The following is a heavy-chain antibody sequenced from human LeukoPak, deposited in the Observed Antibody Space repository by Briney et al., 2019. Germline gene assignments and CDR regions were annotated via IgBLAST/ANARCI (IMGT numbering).Heavy chain of an antibody. D-gene: IGHD5-12*01. CDR1: GFIFRDHA. Sequence: GGSLRLSCTSSGFIFRDHAMSWFRQAPGKGLEWVGFIRTRTYSETTEHAASVKGRFTISRDDSNDIAYLQMNSLKTEDTAVYYCSRNSGTLTGWPFDIWGQGTMVTVSS. CDR3: SRNSGTLTGWPFDI. V-gene: IGHV3-49*03. CDR2: IRTRTYSETT. J-gene: IGHJ3*02.